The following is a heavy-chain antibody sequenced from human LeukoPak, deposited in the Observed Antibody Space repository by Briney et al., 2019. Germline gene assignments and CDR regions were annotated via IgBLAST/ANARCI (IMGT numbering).Heavy chain of an antibody. CDR1: GFTFSSYE. V-gene: IGHV3-23*01. CDR2: VSSGGDRT. J-gene: IGHJ4*02. CDR3: ASGGGYCSTTSCYVLYY. D-gene: IGHD2-2*01. Sequence: GGSLRLSCAASGFTFSSYEMSWVRQAPGKGLQWVSAVSSGGDRTYYADSVKGRFSISRDNSKNTLYLQMNSLSADDTAVYYCASGGGYCSTTSCYVLYYWGQGALVTVSS.